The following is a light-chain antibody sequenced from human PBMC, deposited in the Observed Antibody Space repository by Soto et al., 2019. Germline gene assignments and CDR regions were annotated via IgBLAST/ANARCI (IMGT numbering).Light chain of an antibody. J-gene: IGLJ2*01. CDR1: SSNIGSRT. CDR3: AACDDSRHVI. Sequence: QAVVTQPPSASATPGQRVTISCSGSSSNIGSRTVNWYQQLPGSAPHLLVYNDNQRPSGVPDRFSGSKSGTSASLAISGLQSEDEADYYCAACDDSRHVIFGGGTKLTVL. V-gene: IGLV1-44*01. CDR2: NDN.